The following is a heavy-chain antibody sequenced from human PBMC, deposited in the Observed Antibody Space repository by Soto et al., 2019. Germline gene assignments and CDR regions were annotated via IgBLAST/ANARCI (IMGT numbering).Heavy chain of an antibody. CDR3: ARDTSSHALSHALLFDY. CDR2: IKQDGSEK. J-gene: IGHJ4*02. Sequence: EVQLVESGGGLVQPGGSLRLSCAASGFTFSSYWMSWVRQAPGKGLEWVANIKQDGSEKYYVDSVKGRFTISRDNAKNSLYLQTNSLRAEDTAVYYCARDTSSHALSHALLFDYWGQGTLVTVSS. V-gene: IGHV3-7*01. D-gene: IGHD2-2*01. CDR1: GFTFSSYW.